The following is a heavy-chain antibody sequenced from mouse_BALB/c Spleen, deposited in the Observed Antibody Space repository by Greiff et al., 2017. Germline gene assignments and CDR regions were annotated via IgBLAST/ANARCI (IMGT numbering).Heavy chain of an antibody. CDR2: IRLKSDNYAT. Sequence: EVKLMESGGGLVQPGGSMKLSCVASGFTFSSYWMSWVRQSPEKGLEWVAEIRLKSDNYATHYAESVKGKFTISRDDSKSRLYLQMNSLRAEDTGIYYCTRYAHWYFDVWGAGTTVTVSS. D-gene: IGHD2-12*01. CDR3: TRYAHWYFDV. V-gene: IGHV6-6*02. CDR1: GFTFSSYW. J-gene: IGHJ1*01.